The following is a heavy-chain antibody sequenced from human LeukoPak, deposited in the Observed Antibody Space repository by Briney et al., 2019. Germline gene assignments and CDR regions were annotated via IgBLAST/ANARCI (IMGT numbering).Heavy chain of an antibody. Sequence: PGGSLRLSCAASGFTFSSYAMSWVRQAPGKGLEWVSTFSGTSSTSYADAVKGRFTISRDNAKNSLYLQMNSLRAEDTAVYYCARDSKRFGELLYVYWGQGTLVTVSS. V-gene: IGHV3-23*01. J-gene: IGHJ4*02. CDR2: FSGTSST. CDR3: ARDSKRFGELLYVY. D-gene: IGHD3-10*01. CDR1: GFTFSSYA.